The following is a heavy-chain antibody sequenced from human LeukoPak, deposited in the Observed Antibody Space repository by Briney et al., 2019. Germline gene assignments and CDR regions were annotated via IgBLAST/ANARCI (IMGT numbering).Heavy chain of an antibody. D-gene: IGHD6-6*01. CDR2: IYYSGST. CDR3: ARRSLLSYYFDY. J-gene: IGHJ4*02. CDR1: GFTFSDHY. Sequence: PGGSLRLSCAASGFTFSDHYMDWVRQAPGKGLEWIGSIYYSGSTYYNPSLKSRVTISVDTSRNQFSLKLSSVTAADTAVYYCARRSLLSYYFDYWGQGTLVTVSS. V-gene: IGHV4-39*01.